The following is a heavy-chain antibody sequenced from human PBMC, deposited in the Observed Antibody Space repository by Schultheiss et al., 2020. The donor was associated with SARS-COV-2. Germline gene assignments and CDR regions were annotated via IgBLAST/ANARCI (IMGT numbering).Heavy chain of an antibody. V-gene: IGHV2-5*01. CDR3: ARGLQYVFDY. D-gene: IGHD2-8*01. J-gene: IGHJ4*02. CDR2: IYWNDDK. CDR1: GFSLSTSGVG. Sequence: SGPTLVKPTQTLTLTCTFSGFSLSTSGVGVGWIRQPPGKALEWLAVIYWNDDKRYSPSLQSRVTITKDTSKNQVVLTMTNMDPVDTATYYCARGLQYVFDYWGQGTLVTVSS.